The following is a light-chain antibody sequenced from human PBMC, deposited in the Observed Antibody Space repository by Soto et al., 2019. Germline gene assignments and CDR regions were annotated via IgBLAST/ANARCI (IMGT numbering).Light chain of an antibody. J-gene: IGKJ4*01. Sequence: EIVMTQSPGTLSVSPGERATLSCRASQSVSSNLAWYQQKPGQTPKLLIYVASTRATGIPARFSGSGSGTESTLTISSLQSEDFAVYYCQQYNVWPLTFGGGTKVEFK. CDR3: QQYNVWPLT. V-gene: IGKV3-15*01. CDR2: VAS. CDR1: QSVSSN.